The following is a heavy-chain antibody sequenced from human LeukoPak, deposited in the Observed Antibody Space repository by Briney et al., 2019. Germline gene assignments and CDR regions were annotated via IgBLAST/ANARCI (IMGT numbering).Heavy chain of an antibody. Sequence: GGSLRLSCAASGFTFTTYSMSWVGQAPGKGLESVSAIRGSGGSKYYADSVKGRFTISRDDSKSTLYLQMSSLRAEDTAVYNCVTFYYVLSVSYVHYWGQGPLVTVSS. CDR3: VTFYYVLSVSYVHY. CDR1: GFTFTTYS. CDR2: IRGSGGSK. V-gene: IGHV3-23*01. D-gene: IGHD3-10*02. J-gene: IGHJ4*02.